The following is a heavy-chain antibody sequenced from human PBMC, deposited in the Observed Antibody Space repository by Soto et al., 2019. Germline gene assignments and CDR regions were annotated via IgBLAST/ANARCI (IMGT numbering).Heavy chain of an antibody. CDR3: ARDRIAAAGTYYDY. CDR2: IYYSGST. D-gene: IGHD6-13*01. J-gene: IGHJ4*02. Sequence: SETLSLTCIVSGGSVGSGAYYWSWIRQPPGKGLEWIGYIYYSGSTNYNPSLKSRVTISVDTSKNQFSLKLSSVTAADTAVYYCARDRIAAAGTYYDYWGQGTLVTVSS. V-gene: IGHV4-61*08. CDR1: GGSVGSGAYY.